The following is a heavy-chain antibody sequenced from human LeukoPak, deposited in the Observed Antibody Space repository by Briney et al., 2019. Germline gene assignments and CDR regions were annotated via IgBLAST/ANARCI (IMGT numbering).Heavy chain of an antibody. V-gene: IGHV3-7*03. CDR3: AKDDRITINPMAVYYMDV. CDR1: GFTCSSNW. D-gene: IGHD3-9*01. J-gene: IGHJ6*03. Sequence: PGGSLRLSSAASGFTCSSNWMSWVRQAPGKGREGGANIKQDGSEKYYMDSVKGPFTISRSNSKNTLYLQRNSLNAEAAALYSCAKDDRITINPMAVYYMDVWEKGTTVTISS. CDR2: IKQDGSEK.